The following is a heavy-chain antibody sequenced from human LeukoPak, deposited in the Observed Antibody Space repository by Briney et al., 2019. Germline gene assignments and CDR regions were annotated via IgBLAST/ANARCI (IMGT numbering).Heavy chain of an antibody. CDR1: GFTFSSYA. J-gene: IGHJ4*02. CDR2: ISYDGSNK. Sequence: PGGSLRLSCAASGFTFSSYAMHWVRQAPGKGLEWVAVISYDGSNKYYADSVKGRFTISRDNSKNTLYLQMNSLRAEDTAVYYCARPLSSEITGTTDYWGQGTLVTVSS. V-gene: IGHV3-30*04. CDR3: ARPLSSEITGTTDY. D-gene: IGHD1-20*01.